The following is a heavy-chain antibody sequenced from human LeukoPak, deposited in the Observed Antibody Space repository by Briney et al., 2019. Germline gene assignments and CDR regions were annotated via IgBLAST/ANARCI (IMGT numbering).Heavy chain of an antibody. CDR1: GGSISSSSYY. J-gene: IGHJ6*03. D-gene: IGHD2-8*02. CDR2: IYYSGST. Sequence: SETLFLTCTVSGGSISSSSYYWGWIRQPPGKGLEWIGSIYYSGSTYYNPSLKSRVTISVDTSKNQFSLKLSSVTAADTAVYYCARSGPYYYYYYMDVWGKGTTVTISS. V-gene: IGHV4-39*01. CDR3: ARSGPYYYYYYMDV.